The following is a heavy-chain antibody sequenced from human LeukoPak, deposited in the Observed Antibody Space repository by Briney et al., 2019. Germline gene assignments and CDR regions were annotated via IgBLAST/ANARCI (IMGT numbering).Heavy chain of an antibody. J-gene: IGHJ4*02. Sequence: SETLSLTCTVSGGSISSYYWSWIRQPPGNGLEWIGYIYYSGSTNYNPSLKSRVTVSVDTSKNQFSLKLSSVTAADTAVYYCARGREGWYAMAYFDYWGQGTLVTVSS. CDR3: ARGREGWYAMAYFDY. CDR1: GGSISSYY. D-gene: IGHD6-19*01. CDR2: IYYSGST. V-gene: IGHV4-59*01.